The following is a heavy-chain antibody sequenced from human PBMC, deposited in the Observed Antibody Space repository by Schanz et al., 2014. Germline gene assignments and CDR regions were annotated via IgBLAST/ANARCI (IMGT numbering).Heavy chain of an antibody. CDR3: ARDGEAAAGCDY. CDR1: GYTFTSYY. V-gene: IGHV1-46*03. CDR2: INPSVGNT. D-gene: IGHD6-13*01. J-gene: IGHJ4*02. Sequence: QLMQSGSEVRKPGASVKVSCEASGYTFTSYYIHWFRQAPGQGLEWMGLINPSVGNTNYAQKFRGRVTMTRDTSTSTVYMELSSLRSEDTAVYYCARDGEAAAGCDYWGQGTLVNVSS.